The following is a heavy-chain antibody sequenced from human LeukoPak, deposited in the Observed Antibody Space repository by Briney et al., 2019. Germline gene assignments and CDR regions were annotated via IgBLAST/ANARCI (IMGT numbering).Heavy chain of an antibody. CDR2: IHHSGRS. D-gene: IGHD1-14*01. CDR3: ARGGNRFGGIYFDY. J-gene: IGHJ4*02. Sequence: PSETLSLTCTVSADSLSSGGHYWAWIRQFPGKGLESIGFIHHSGRSRHNPSLKDRVAISVDTSRKQFALKLSSVTAADTAMYYCARGGNRFGGIYFDYWGQGIQVIVSS. V-gene: IGHV4-31*03. CDR1: ADSLSSGGHY.